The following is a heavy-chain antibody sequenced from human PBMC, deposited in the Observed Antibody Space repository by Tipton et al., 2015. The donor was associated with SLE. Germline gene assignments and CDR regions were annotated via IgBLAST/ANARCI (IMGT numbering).Heavy chain of an antibody. Sequence: TLSLTCTVSGGSISSYYWSWIRQPPGKGLEWIGYIYYSGSTNYNPSLKSRVTISVDTSKNQFSLKLSSVTAADTAVYYCARETKRGNHYYYYYRGVWGKGTTVTVSS. CDR1: GGSISSYY. CDR3: ARETKRGNHYYYYYRGV. CDR2: IYYSGST. D-gene: IGHD7-27*01. V-gene: IGHV4-59*01. J-gene: IGHJ6*03.